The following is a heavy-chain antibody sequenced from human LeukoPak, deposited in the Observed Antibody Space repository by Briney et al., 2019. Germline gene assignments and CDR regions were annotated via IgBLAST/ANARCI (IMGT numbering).Heavy chain of an antibody. CDR3: ARTIWAYYYYMDV. CDR2: IKQDGTEK. V-gene: IGHV3-7*01. J-gene: IGHJ6*03. D-gene: IGHD2-21*01. CDR1: GFTFTTYW. Sequence: GESLRLSCAASGFTFTTYWMSWVRQAPGKGLEWVANIKQDGTEKYYVDSVKGRFTISRDNAKNSLYLQMNSLRAEDTAVYYCARTIWAYYYYMDVWGKGTTVTISS.